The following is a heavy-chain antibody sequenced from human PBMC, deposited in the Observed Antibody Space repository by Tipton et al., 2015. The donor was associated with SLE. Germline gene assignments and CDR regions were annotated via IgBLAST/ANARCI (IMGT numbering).Heavy chain of an antibody. D-gene: IGHD5-12*01. CDR1: GFTFSAYG. Sequence: SLRLSCVASGFTFSAYGINWVRQAPGKRLEWVSSFSLNGSYIFYGDSVKGRFTVSRDNAKNTLYLQMNSLRVEDTGVYYCARDWGGFYSGYPALDPWGQGTLVTVSS. CDR3: ARDWGGFYSGYPALDP. CDR2: FSLNGSYI. V-gene: IGHV3-21*03. J-gene: IGHJ5*02.